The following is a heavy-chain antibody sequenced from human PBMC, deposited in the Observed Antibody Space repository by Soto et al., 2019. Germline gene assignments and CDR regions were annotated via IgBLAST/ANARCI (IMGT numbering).Heavy chain of an antibody. Sequence: SETLSLTCAVYGGSFSGYYWSWLRQPPGKGLEWIGEINHSESTNYNPSLKSRVTISVDTSKNQFSLKLSSVTAADTAVYYCARAWKKVAAAGTGRFDPWGQGTLVTVSS. V-gene: IGHV4-34*01. CDR3: ARAWKKVAAAGTGRFDP. CDR2: INHSEST. J-gene: IGHJ5*02. D-gene: IGHD6-13*01. CDR1: GGSFSGYY.